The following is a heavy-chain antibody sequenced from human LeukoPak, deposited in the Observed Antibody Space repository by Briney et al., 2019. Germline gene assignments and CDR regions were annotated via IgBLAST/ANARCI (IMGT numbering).Heavy chain of an antibody. CDR1: GFTFSGYW. V-gene: IGHV3-7*03. D-gene: IGHD3-3*01. CDR2: IKQDESEK. CDR3: ARRITIFGVAFDY. J-gene: IGHJ4*02. Sequence: GGSLRLSCTASGFTFSGYWTSWVRQAPGKGLEWVANIKQDESEKHYVDSVKGRFTISRDNAKNSLYLQMNSLRAEDTAVYYCARRITIFGVAFDYWGQGTLVTVSS.